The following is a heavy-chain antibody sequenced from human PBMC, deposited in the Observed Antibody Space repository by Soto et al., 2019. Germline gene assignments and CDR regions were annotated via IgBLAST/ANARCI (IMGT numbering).Heavy chain of an antibody. Sequence: PSETLSLTCSVSGGSIRGSYCSWIRQPPEKGLEWIASISYTGSATHNPSLKSRVSVAVDTTENQCSLKLTSVTAADTATYYREAGGGWLQNSNLRGLYFDYWGQGALVTVPQ. CDR3: EAGGGWLQNSNLRGLYFDY. V-gene: IGHV4-59*01. CDR1: GGSIRGSY. D-gene: IGHD6-19*01. J-gene: IGHJ4*02. CDR2: ISYTGSA.